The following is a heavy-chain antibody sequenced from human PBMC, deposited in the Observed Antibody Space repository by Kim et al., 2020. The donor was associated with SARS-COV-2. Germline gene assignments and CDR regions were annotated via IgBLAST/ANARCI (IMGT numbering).Heavy chain of an antibody. CDR2: TYYRSRWYY. Sequence: SQTLSLTCAISRDSVSSNSAIWNWVRQSPSRGLEWLGRTYYRSRWYYDYAESVKSRISINPDTSKNLFSLQLNSVTPDDTAVYFCARRMKGFDYWGQGTL. V-gene: IGHV6-1*01. CDR3: ARRMKGFDY. J-gene: IGHJ4*02. CDR1: RDSVSSNSAI.